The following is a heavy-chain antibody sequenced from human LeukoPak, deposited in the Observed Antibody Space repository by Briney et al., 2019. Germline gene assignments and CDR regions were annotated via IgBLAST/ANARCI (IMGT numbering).Heavy chain of an antibody. Sequence: SETLSLTCTVSGGSISSSSYYWGWIRQPPGKGLEWIGSIYYSGSTYYNPSLKSRVIISVDTSKNQFSLKLSSVTAADTAVYYCASPKYSSSWTIFDYWGQGTLVTVSS. CDR3: ASPKYSSSWTIFDY. CDR2: IYYSGST. CDR1: GGSISSSSYY. D-gene: IGHD6-13*01. J-gene: IGHJ4*02. V-gene: IGHV4-39*07.